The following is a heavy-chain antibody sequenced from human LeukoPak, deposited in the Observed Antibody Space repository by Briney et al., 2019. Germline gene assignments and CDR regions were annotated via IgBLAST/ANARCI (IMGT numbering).Heavy chain of an antibody. V-gene: IGHV3-64D*06. D-gene: IGHD6-19*01. Sequence: GGSLRLSFSASGFTFSNFAMHWVRQAPGKGLEYVSAISRNGDSTYYADSVKGRFTISRDNSKNTLYLQMSSLRTEDTAVYYCVNQISGTVYWSQGTLVTVSS. J-gene: IGHJ4*02. CDR2: ISRNGDST. CDR3: VNQISGTVY. CDR1: GFTFSNFA.